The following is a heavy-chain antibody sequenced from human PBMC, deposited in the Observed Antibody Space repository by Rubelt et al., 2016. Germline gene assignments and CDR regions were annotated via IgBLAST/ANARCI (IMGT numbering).Heavy chain of an antibody. CDR2: IYYSGST. CDR1: GGYY. V-gene: IGHV4-31*02. Sequence: GGYYWSWIRQHPGKGLEWIGYIYYSGSTYYNPSLKSRVTISVDTSKNQFSLKLSSVTAADTAVYYCAIGKRPGDSSGWYSGSAFDIWGQGTMVTVSS. CDR3: AIGKRPGDSSGWYSGSAFDI. J-gene: IGHJ3*02. D-gene: IGHD6-19*01.